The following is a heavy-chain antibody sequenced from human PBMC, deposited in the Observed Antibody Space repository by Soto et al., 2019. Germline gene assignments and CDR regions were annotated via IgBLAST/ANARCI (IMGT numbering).Heavy chain of an antibody. CDR3: AHRVLRAVFGLVTTTAIYFDF. V-gene: IGHV2-5*02. Sequence: QITLNESGPKQVKPRQTITLTCTFSGFSLTTSGVGMGWIRQSPGTAPEWLALIYWDDDKRYSPSLKSRLTITKDSPKNQVVRTMADLDPADPATYYCAHRVLRAVFGLVTTTAIYFDFWGQGAPVAVSS. CDR2: IYWDDDK. D-gene: IGHD3-3*01. J-gene: IGHJ4*02. CDR1: GFSLTTSGVG.